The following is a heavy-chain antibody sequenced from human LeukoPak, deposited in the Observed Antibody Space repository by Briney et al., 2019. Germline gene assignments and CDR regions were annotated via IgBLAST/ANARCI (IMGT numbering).Heavy chain of an antibody. Sequence: GGSLRLSCAVSGITLSHYGMSWVRQAPGKGLEWVAGISDSGGSTNYADSVKGRFTISRASPKNTLYLQMTSLRAEDTAVYFCAKRGVVIRVILVGFHKEAYYFDSWGQGALVTVSS. CDR3: AKRGVVIRVILVGFHKEAYYFDS. CDR2: ISDSGGST. V-gene: IGHV3-23*01. J-gene: IGHJ4*02. D-gene: IGHD3-22*01. CDR1: GITLSHYG.